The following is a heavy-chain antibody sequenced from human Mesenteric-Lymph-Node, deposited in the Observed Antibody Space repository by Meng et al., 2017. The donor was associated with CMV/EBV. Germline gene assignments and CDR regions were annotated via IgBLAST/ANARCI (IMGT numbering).Heavy chain of an antibody. D-gene: IGHD6-13*01. CDR2: INPNSGGT. CDR1: YTFPGYY. CDR3: ARQGYSSSWYQLDWFDP. J-gene: IGHJ5*02. V-gene: IGHV1-2*02. Sequence: YTFPGYYMHWVRQAPGQGLEWMGWINPNSGGTNYAQKFQGRVTMTRDTSISTAYMELSRLRSDDTAVYYCARQGYSSSWYQLDWFDPWGQGTLVTVSS.